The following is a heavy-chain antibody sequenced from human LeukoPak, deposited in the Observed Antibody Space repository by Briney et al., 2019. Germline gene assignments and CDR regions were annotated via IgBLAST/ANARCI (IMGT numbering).Heavy chain of an antibody. D-gene: IGHD5-18*01. CDR2: SSAYNGNT. Sequence: ASVKVSCKASGGTFSSYAISWVRQAPGQGLEWMGWSSAYNGNTKYAQNVQGRVTMTADTSTDTAYMELRSLRSDDTAVYYCARDLGEDTTMIFFDFWGQGTLVTVS. V-gene: IGHV1-18*01. CDR3: ARDLGEDTTMIFFDF. J-gene: IGHJ4*02. CDR1: GGTFSSYA.